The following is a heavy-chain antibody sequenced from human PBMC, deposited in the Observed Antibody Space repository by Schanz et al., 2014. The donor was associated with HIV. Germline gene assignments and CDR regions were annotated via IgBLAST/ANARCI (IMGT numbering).Heavy chain of an antibody. CDR1: GFTFSDYA. CDR2: IVSSGGDT. J-gene: IGHJ1*01. V-gene: IGHV3-23*01. Sequence: EVQLLESGGGLVQPGGSPRLSCTTSGFTFSDYAMSWVRQAPGKGLEWVSAIVSSGGDTYYADFVEGRFTISRDNSKKTLYLQMNSLRAEDTALYYCVTKDEVNWGQGTLVIVSS. CDR3: VTKDEVN.